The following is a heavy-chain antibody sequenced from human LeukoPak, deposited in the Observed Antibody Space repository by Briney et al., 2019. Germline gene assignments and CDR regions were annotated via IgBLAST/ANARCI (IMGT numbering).Heavy chain of an antibody. D-gene: IGHD2-15*01. CDR2: IRYDGSNK. CDR3: AKDPGSAVAATNWFDP. J-gene: IGHJ5*02. Sequence: GGALRLSCAASGFTYSHYGMHWGRQAPGKGVGGVAFIRYDGSNKYYADSVKGRFTISRDNSKNTLYLQMNSLRAEDTAVYYCAKDPGSAVAATNWFDPWGQGTLVTVSS. CDR1: GFTYSHYG. V-gene: IGHV3-30*02.